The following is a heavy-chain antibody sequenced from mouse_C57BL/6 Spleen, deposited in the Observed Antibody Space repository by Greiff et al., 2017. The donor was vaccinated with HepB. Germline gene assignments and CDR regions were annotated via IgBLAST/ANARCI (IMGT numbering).Heavy chain of an antibody. CDR1: GYTFTDYE. CDR2: IDPETGGT. J-gene: IGHJ1*03. CDR3: SLRVFLRRDV. Sequence: QVQLKQSGAELVRPGASVTLSCKASGYTFTDYEMHWVKQTPVHGLEWIGAIDPETGGTAYNQKFKGKAILTADKSSSTAYMELRSLTSEDSAVYYCSLRVFLRRDVWGTGTTVTVSS. D-gene: IGHD1-1*01. V-gene: IGHV1-15*01.